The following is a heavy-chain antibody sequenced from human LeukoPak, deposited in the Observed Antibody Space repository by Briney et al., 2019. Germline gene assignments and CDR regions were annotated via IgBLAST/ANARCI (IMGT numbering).Heavy chain of an antibody. CDR2: ISGSGDNT. Sequence: GGSLRLSCAASGFTFSNYAMSWVRQAPGKGLEWVSAISGSGDNTYYADSVKGRFTVSRDNSKNTLYVQMNSLRAEDTAVYYCAREQIFWSGYPLDYWGQGTLVTVSS. J-gene: IGHJ4*02. V-gene: IGHV3-23*01. D-gene: IGHD3-3*01. CDR3: AREQIFWSGYPLDY. CDR1: GFTFSNYA.